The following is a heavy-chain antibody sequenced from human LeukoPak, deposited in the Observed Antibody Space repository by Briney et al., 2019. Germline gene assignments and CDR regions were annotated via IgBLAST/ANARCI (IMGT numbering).Heavy chain of an antibody. CDR1: GFTFSSYA. CDR3: ARGTLGEYQLLVRRRNWFDP. Sequence: PGGSLRLSCAASGFTFSSYAMHWVRQAPGKGLEWVAVISYDGSNKYYADSVKGRFTISRDNSKNTLYLQMNSLRAEDTAVYYCARGTLGEYQLLVRRRNWFDPWGQGTLVTVSS. D-gene: IGHD2-2*01. J-gene: IGHJ5*02. CDR2: ISYDGSNK. V-gene: IGHV3-30*04.